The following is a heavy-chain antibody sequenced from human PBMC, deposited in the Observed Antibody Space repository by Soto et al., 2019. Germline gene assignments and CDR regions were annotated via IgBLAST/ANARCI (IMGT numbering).Heavy chain of an antibody. D-gene: IGHD6-13*01. CDR2: IHTSGDI. V-gene: IGHV4-4*07. CDR1: GGAISEYY. CDR3: ARGSGTSWLMDV. J-gene: IGHJ6*02. Sequence: PPETLSLTSSVSGGAISEYYWSWIRQPAGKRLESFGHIHTSGDISYNPSLRSRVNMSADTSKNQLSLKVTSVTGADTAVYFCARGSGTSWLMDVWGQGTTVT.